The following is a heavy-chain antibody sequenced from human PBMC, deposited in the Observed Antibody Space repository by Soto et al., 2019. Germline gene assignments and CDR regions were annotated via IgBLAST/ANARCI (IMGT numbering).Heavy chain of an antibody. V-gene: IGHV3-30*03. CDR1: GFSFRNYG. CDR2: ISSDGTNK. Sequence: QVQLVESGGGVVQPGRSLRLSCAASGFSFRNYGMLWVRQAPGEGLEWVALISSDGTNKYYADSVKGRFTISRDNSKNTLYQQLNSRRAADTAVYYGAGGYDWGDYWGRGTLVTVSA. CDR3: AGGYDWGDY. D-gene: IGHD5-12*01. J-gene: IGHJ4*01.